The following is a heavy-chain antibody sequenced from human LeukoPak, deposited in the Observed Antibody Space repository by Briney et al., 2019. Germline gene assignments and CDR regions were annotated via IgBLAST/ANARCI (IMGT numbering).Heavy chain of an antibody. CDR1: GFTFSSYG. J-gene: IGHJ6*02. V-gene: IGHV3-33*01. D-gene: IGHD4-17*01. Sequence: GGSLRLSCAVSGFTFSSYGLHWVRRAPGKGLEWGAVIWYDGSTKYYADSVKGRFTISRDNSKNTLYLQMNSLRAEDTAVYYCARDSIPTVTYYGMDVWGQGTTVTVSS. CDR3: ARDSIPTVTYYGMDV. CDR2: IWYDGSTK.